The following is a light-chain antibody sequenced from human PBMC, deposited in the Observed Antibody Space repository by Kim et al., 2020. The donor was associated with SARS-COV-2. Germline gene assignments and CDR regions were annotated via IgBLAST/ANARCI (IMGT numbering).Light chain of an antibody. Sequence: GDRVTITCRASQSISSYLNWYQQKPGKAPKLLIYAASSLQSGVPSRFSGSGYGTDFTLTISSLRPEDFASYYCQQSWTFGQGTKVDIK. CDR1: QSISSY. CDR2: AAS. CDR3: QQSWT. J-gene: IGKJ1*01. V-gene: IGKV1-39*01.